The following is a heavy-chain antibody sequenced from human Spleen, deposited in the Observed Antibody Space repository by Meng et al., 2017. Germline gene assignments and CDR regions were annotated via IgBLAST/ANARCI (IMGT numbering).Heavy chain of an antibody. CDR3: ARGAVVTLIFYHAMDV. Sequence: SETLSLTCTVSGGSISSYYWSWIRQPPGKGLEWIGYIYYSGSTNYNPSLESRVTISVDTSKNHFSLKLSSVTAADTAVYYCARGAVVTLIFYHAMDVWGQGTTVTVSS. J-gene: IGHJ6*02. V-gene: IGHV4-59*08. CDR1: GGSISSYY. CDR2: IYYSGST. D-gene: IGHD2-21*02.